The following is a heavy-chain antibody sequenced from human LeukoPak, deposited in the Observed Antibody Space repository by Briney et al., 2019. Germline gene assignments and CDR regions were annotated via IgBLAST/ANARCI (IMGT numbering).Heavy chain of an antibody. CDR1: GYTFTNYG. Sequence: VASVKVSCKASGYTFTNYGITWVRQAPGQGLEWMGWISTYNGNTKYAQKFQGRVTMTTETSTSTAYMELRSLRSDDTAVFYCARGLPPRRNYDSSGYYSYYFDFWGQGTLVTVSS. J-gene: IGHJ4*02. CDR3: ARGLPPRRNYDSSGYYSYYFDF. CDR2: ISTYNGNT. D-gene: IGHD3-22*01. V-gene: IGHV1-18*01.